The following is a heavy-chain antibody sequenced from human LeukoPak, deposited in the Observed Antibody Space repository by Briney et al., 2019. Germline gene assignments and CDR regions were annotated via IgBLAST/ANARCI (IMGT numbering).Heavy chain of an antibody. J-gene: IGHJ3*02. D-gene: IGHD3-22*01. Sequence: SETLSLTCTVSGGSISSYYGSWLRQPPGKALEGIGYIYTSGSTNYNPSLKSRVTISVDTSKNQFSLKLSSVTAADTAVYYCAAISGYYSDAFDIWGQGTMVTVSS. CDR2: IYTSGST. CDR3: AAISGYYSDAFDI. V-gene: IGHV4-4*09. CDR1: GGSISSYY.